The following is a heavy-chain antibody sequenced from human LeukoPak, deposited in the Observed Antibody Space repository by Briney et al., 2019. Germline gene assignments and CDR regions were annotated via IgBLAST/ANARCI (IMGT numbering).Heavy chain of an antibody. D-gene: IGHD6-13*01. CDR2: ISGGGGTT. Sequence: GGSLRLSCAASIFTLSSYAMNWVRQAPGKGLEWVSVISGGGGTTYYADSVKGRFTISRDNSKNTLYLQMNSLKAEDTAVYYCASPEHSSSWYYIDYWGQGTLVTVSS. J-gene: IGHJ4*02. V-gene: IGHV3-23*01. CDR1: IFTLSSYA. CDR3: ASPEHSSSWYYIDY.